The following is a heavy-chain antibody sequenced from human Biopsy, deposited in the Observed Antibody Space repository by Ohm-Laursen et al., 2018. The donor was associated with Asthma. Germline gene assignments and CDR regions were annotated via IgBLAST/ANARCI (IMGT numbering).Heavy chain of an antibody. J-gene: IGHJ4*02. CDR1: GFTFSSYA. V-gene: IGHV3-23*01. D-gene: IGHD5-18*01. Sequence: GSLRLSCAASGFTFSSYAMSWVRQAPGKGLEWVSAISGSGGSTYYADSVKGRFTISRDNSKNTLYLQMNSLRAEDTAVYYCARFKRGYSYGYAGVFDYWGQGTLVTVSS. CDR3: ARFKRGYSYGYAGVFDY. CDR2: ISGSGGST.